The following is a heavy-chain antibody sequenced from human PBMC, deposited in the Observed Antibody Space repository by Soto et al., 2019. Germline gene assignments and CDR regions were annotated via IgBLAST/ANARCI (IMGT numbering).Heavy chain of an antibody. Sequence: QTCTVARRAGNSCRYRWTSNHQTPRKGLEWIGYISHSGSTYYNPSLKSRVTITVDRSKNQFSLKLSSVTAADTAVYYCATGGLRFQPYIWLDPWGQGTLVTVFS. CDR1: RRAGNSCRYR. D-gene: IGHD3-16*01. J-gene: IGHJ5*02. CDR2: ISHSGST. V-gene: IGHV4-30-2*01. CDR3: ATGGLRFQPYIWLDP.